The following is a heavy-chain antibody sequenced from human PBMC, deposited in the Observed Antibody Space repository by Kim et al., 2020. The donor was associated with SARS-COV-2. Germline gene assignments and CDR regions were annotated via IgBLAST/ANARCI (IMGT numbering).Heavy chain of an antibody. Sequence: VNGRFTNSRDNAKNTLYLQMNSLRAEDTAVYYCARDLRDYGDYESPPFGYWGQGTLVTVSS. V-gene: IGHV3-74*01. CDR3: ARDLRDYGDYESPPFGY. J-gene: IGHJ4*02. D-gene: IGHD4-17*01.